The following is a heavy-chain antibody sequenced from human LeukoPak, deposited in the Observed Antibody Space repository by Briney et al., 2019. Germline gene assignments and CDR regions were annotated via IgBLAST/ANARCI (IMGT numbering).Heavy chain of an antibody. CDR3: ASSGNYGDYAYNWFDP. Sequence: SVKVSCKASGGTFSSYAISWVRQAPGQGLEWMGGIIPIFGTANYAQKFQGRVTITADESTSTAYMELSSLRSEDTAVYYCASSGNYGDYAYNWFDPWGQGTLVTVSS. D-gene: IGHD4-17*01. CDR2: IIPIFGTA. J-gene: IGHJ5*02. V-gene: IGHV1-69*01. CDR1: GGTFSSYA.